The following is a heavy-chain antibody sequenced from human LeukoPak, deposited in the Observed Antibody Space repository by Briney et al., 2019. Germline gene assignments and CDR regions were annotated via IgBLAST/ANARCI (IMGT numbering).Heavy chain of an antibody. V-gene: IGHV4-61*09. J-gene: IGHJ4*02. CDR1: GGSVSTGSYY. CDR3: ARGILRDYYDSSGFYHRGGVGY. CDR2: IHTSGTM. D-gene: IGHD3-22*01. Sequence: SETPSLTCTVSGGSVSTGSYYWSWIRQPAGRGLEWIGHIHTSGTMNYNASLKSRVRISVETSKNQFSLRLSSVTAADTAVYFCARGILRDYYDSSGFYHRGGVGYWGQGTLVTVSS.